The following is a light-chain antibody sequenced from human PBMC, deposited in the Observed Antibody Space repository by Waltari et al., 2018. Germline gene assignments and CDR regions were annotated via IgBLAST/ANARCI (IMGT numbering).Light chain of an antibody. J-gene: IGKJ2*01. CDR1: QSISSY. V-gene: IGKV1-39*01. Sequence: DIQMTQSPSSLSASVGERVTITCRASQSISSYLNWYQQKPGKAPKLLIYAASSLQSGVPSRFSGSGSGTDFTLTISSLQPEDFATYYCQQSYSIYAFGQGTKLEIK. CDR2: AAS. CDR3: QQSYSIYA.